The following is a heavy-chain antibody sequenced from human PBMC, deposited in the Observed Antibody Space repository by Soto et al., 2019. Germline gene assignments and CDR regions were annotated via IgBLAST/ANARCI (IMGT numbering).Heavy chain of an antibody. CDR3: ARRYGSAFDI. D-gene: IGHD3-10*01. CDR2: IYYSGST. CDR1: GGSVSSASYY. V-gene: IGHV4-61*01. Sequence: SETLSLTCTVSGGSVSSASYYWSWIRQPPGKGLEWIAYIYYSGSTNNNPSLKSRVTISVDTSKNQFSLKLSSVTAADTAVYYCARRYGSAFDIWGQGTMVTVSS. J-gene: IGHJ3*02.